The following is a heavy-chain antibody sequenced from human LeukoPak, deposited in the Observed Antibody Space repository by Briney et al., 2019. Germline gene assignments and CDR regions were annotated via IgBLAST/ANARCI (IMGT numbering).Heavy chain of an antibody. CDR1: GFTFSSYA. D-gene: IGHD3-22*01. J-gene: IGHJ4*02. CDR2: ISGSGGST. CDR3: AKDPTTITMIVVVITYLDY. Sequence: GGSLRLSCAASGFTFSSYAMSWVRQAPGKGLEWVSAISGSGGSTYYADSVKGRFTISRDNSKNTLYLQMNSLRAEDTAVYYCAKDPTTITMIVVVITYLDYWGQGTLVTVSS. V-gene: IGHV3-23*01.